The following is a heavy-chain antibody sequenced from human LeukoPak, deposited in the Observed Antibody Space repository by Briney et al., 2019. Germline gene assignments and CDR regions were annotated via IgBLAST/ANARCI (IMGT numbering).Heavy chain of an antibody. D-gene: IGHD1-26*01. J-gene: IGHJ5*02. CDR1: GGSRTPYY. Sequence: SETLSLTGTVSGGSRTPYYWSWLRQPPGKELEWIGYIYYSGNTDYNPSLKSRVTISLDTSRNQFSLNLTSVTAADTATYFCARGPVALGWFAPWGQGTLVTVSS. CDR2: IYYSGNT. V-gene: IGHV4-59*08. CDR3: ARGPVALGWFAP.